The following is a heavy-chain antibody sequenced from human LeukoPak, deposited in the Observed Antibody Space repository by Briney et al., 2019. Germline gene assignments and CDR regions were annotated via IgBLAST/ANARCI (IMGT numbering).Heavy chain of an antibody. CDR1: GYTFTSYD. V-gene: IGHV1-8*03. J-gene: IGHJ4*02. CDR3: ARGAYNWNYNLDY. Sequence: APVKVSCKASGYTFTSYDINWVRQATGQGLEWMGWMNPNSGNTDYAQKFQGRVTITRNTSISTAYMELSSLRSEDTAVYYCARGAYNWNYNLDYWGQGTLVTVSS. D-gene: IGHD1-7*01. CDR2: MNPNSGNT.